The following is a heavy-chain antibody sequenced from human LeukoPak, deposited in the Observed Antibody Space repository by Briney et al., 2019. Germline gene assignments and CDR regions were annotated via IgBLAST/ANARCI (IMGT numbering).Heavy chain of an antibody. Sequence: GGSLRLSCAASGFTFSTYGMHWVRQAPGKGLEWVAGIRYDGSNKYYGDSVKGRFTISRDNSKNTLYLQMNSLRAEDTAVYYCARGGSGYDFDFWGQGTLVTVSS. J-gene: IGHJ4*02. CDR3: ARGGSGYDFDF. V-gene: IGHV3-33*01. CDR1: GFTFSTYG. CDR2: IRYDGSNK. D-gene: IGHD5-12*01.